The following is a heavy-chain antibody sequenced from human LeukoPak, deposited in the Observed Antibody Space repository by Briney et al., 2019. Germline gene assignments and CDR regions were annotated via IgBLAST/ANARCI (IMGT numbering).Heavy chain of an antibody. CDR2: ISASTSVI. V-gene: IGHV3-21*04. Sequence: GGSLRLSCAASGFTFISHTMHWVRQAPGKGLEWVSSISASTSVIYYADSLKGRFTISRDNAKNSLYLQMNSLRADDTAVYYCARGSYYFIDYWGQGTLVTVSS. CDR1: GFTFISHT. D-gene: IGHD1-26*01. CDR3: ARGSYYFIDY. J-gene: IGHJ4*02.